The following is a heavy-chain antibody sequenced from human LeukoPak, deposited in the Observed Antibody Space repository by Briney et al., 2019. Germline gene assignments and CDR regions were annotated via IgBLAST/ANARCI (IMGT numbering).Heavy chain of an antibody. CDR1: GFTFDSFA. J-gene: IGHJ4*02. CDR3: AKGHWNGVPRDS. CDR2: ISRDGINT. Sequence: GGSLSLSCATSGFTFDSFATHWVRHVPRGGLEWISFISRDGINTYYADSVKGRFTISRDNSKYYLYLQMDTLKTEDSALYYCAKGHWNGVPRDSWGQGTLVTVSS. V-gene: IGHV3-43*02. D-gene: IGHD1-1*01.